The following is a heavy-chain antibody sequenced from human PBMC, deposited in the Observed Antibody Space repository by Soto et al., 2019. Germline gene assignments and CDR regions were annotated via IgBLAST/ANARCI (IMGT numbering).Heavy chain of an antibody. J-gene: IGHJ6*02. CDR3: ARGIKQQLSPYYYYGMDG. V-gene: IGHV4-4*02. CDR2: IYHSGST. Sequence: PSETLSLTCAVSGGSISSSNWWSWVRQPPGKGLEWIGEIYHSGSTNYNPSLKSRVTISVDKSKNQFSLKLTSVTAADTAVYYCARGIKQQLSPYYYYGMDGWGQGTTVPVSS. D-gene: IGHD6-13*01. CDR1: GGSISSSNW.